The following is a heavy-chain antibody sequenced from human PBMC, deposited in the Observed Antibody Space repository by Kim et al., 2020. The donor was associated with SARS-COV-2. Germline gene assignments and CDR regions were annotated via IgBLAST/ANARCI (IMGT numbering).Heavy chain of an antibody. CDR1: GGSISSSSYY. CDR3: ARPEDSYGYYFDY. D-gene: IGHD5-18*01. J-gene: IGHJ4*02. V-gene: IGHV4-39*01. CDR2: IYYSGST. Sequence: SETLSLTCTVSGGSISSSSYYWGWIRQPPGKGLEWIGSIYYSGSTYYNPSLKSRVTISVDTSKNQFSLKLSSVTAADTAVYYCARPEDSYGYYFDYWGQGTLVTVSS.